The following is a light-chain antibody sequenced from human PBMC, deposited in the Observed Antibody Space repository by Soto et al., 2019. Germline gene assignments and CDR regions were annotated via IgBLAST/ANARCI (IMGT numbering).Light chain of an antibody. J-gene: IGKJ1*01. V-gene: IGKV3-15*01. CDR2: GAS. CDR1: QSVSSN. Sequence: EIVMTQSPATLSVSPGERATLSCRASQSVSSNLAWYQQKPGQAPRFLIYGASTRATGIPARFSGSGSGTEFTLNISSLQSEDFAVYYCQQYNNWPLTFGQGTKVEIK. CDR3: QQYNNWPLT.